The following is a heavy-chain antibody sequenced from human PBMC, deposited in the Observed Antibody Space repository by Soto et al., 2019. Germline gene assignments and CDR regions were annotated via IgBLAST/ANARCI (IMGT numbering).Heavy chain of an antibody. D-gene: IGHD3-10*01. V-gene: IGHV3-33*01. Sequence: GGSLRLSWAASGFTFSSYGMHWVRQAPGKGLEWVAVIWDDGSNKYYADSVKGRFTISRDNSKNTLYLQMNSLRAEDTAVYYCARESYYGSGSHFDYWGQGTLVTVSS. CDR1: GFTFSSYG. CDR3: ARESYYGSGSHFDY. CDR2: IWDDGSNK. J-gene: IGHJ4*02.